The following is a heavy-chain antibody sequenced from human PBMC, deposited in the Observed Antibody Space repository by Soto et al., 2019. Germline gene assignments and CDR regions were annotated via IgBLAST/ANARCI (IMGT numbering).Heavy chain of an antibody. J-gene: IGHJ3*02. D-gene: IGHD3-22*01. CDR1: GGSFSGYY. CDR2: INHSGST. V-gene: IGHV4-34*01. Sequence: SETLSLTCAVYGGSFSGYYWSWIRQPPGKGLEWIGEINHSGSTNYNPSLKSRVTISVDTSKNQFSQKLSSVTAADTAVYYCARYDNSGSHGFDIWGQGTMVTVSS. CDR3: ARYDNSGSHGFDI.